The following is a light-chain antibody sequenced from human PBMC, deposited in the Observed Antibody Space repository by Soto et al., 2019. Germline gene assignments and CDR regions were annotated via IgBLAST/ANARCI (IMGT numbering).Light chain of an antibody. Sequence: QSALTQPAAVSGSPGQSITISCTGTSGDVGSYNLVSWYQQHPGKAPKVMIYEGSKRPSGVSNRFSGSKSGNTASLTISGLQAEDEADYYCCSYAGSSTFVVFGGGTKLTVL. CDR2: EGS. CDR1: SGDVGSYNL. J-gene: IGLJ2*01. CDR3: CSYAGSSTFVV. V-gene: IGLV2-23*03.